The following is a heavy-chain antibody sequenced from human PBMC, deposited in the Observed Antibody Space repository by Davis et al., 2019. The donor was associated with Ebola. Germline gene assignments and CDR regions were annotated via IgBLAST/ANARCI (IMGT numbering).Heavy chain of an antibody. V-gene: IGHV7-4-1*02. J-gene: IGHJ5*02. CDR1: GYTFTSYA. CDR3: ARDGSSGLS. CDR2: INTNTGSP. Sequence: AASVQVSCKASGYTFTSYAMNWVRQAPGQGLEWMGWINTNTGSPTYAQGFTGRFVFSLDSSVNTAYLQINSLESEDTAIYFCARDGSSGLSWGQGTLVTVSS. D-gene: IGHD3-22*01.